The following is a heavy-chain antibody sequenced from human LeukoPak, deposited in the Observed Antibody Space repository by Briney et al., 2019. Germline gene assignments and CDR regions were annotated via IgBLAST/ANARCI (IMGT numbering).Heavy chain of an antibody. Sequence: PGGSLRLSCAASRLIFSGCAMHWVRQASGKGREWVGRIRSKAYSYATAYAASVKGRFTISRDDSKNTEYLQMTSLKTEDTAVYYCTRHTVVPAAITYVYYYMDVWGKGTTVTVSS. CDR1: RLIFSGCA. CDR3: TRHTVVPAAITYVYYYMDV. J-gene: IGHJ6*03. V-gene: IGHV3-73*01. D-gene: IGHD2-2*01. CDR2: IRSKAYSYAT.